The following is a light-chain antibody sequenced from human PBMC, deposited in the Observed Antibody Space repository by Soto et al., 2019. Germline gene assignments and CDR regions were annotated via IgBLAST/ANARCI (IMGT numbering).Light chain of an antibody. Sequence: EIVMTQSPATLSVSPGERATLSCRASQSVSSNLAWYQQKPGQAPRLLIYGASTRATGIPARFSGSGSGTEFTLTISSLQSEDFAVYYCQQYGNSRTFGQGTKV. CDR3: QQYGNSRT. CDR1: QSVSSN. CDR2: GAS. V-gene: IGKV3-15*01. J-gene: IGKJ1*01.